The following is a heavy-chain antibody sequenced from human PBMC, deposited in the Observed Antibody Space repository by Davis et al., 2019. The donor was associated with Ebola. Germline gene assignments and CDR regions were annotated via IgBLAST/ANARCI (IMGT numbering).Heavy chain of an antibody. CDR3: AITTVADLYYYYGMDV. J-gene: IGHJ6*02. CDR1: GGSISSSSYY. D-gene: IGHD4-23*01. Sequence: MPSETLSLTCTVSGGSISSSSYYWGWIRQPPGKGLEWIGSIYYSGSTYYNPSLKSRVTISVDTSKNQFSLKLSSVTAAETAVYYCAITTVADLYYYYGMDVWGQGTTVTVSS. CDR2: IYYSGST. V-gene: IGHV4-39*01.